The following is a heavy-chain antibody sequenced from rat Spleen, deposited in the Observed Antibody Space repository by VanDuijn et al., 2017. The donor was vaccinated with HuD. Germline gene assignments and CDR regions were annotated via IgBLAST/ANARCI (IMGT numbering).Heavy chain of an antibody. CDR1: GFTFSDYN. CDR3: TRGGYFRY. V-gene: IGHV5-7*01. D-gene: IGHD1-12*03. CDR2: ISTSGSRA. Sequence: EVRLVESGGGLVRPGRSLKLSCAASGFTFSDYNMAWVRQAPTKDLEWVATISTSGSRAYYPDSVEGRFTISRDNANSGLYLQMESLGSEDTATYYCTRGGYFRYWGQGVMVTVSS. J-gene: IGHJ2*01.